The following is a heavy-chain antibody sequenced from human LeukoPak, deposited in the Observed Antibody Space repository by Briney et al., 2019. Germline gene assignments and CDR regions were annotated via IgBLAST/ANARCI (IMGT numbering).Heavy chain of an antibody. V-gene: IGHV4-38-2*02. CDR3: ARDGAVSGYSFDY. CDR2: IHYSGTT. Sequence: PSATLSLTCSASGSSISTGYFWVWLRQPPGKGPEWIGNIHYSGTTYYNPSLNSRVAISVDTSKNQFSLNLSSVTAADTAIYSCARDGAVSGYSFDYWGQGILVTVSS. CDR1: GSSISTGYF. J-gene: IGHJ4*02. D-gene: IGHD3-22*01.